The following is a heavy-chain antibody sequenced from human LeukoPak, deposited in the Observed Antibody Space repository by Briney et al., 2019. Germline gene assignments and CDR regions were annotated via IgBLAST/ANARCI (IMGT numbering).Heavy chain of an antibody. J-gene: IGHJ4*02. CDR2: ISYDGSNK. Sequence: GGSLRLSCAASGFTFSSYAMHWVRQAPGKGLEWVAVISYDGSNKYYADSVKGRFTISRDNSKNTLYLQMNSLRAEDTAMYYCARVGIVVVTQYYFDYWGQGTLVTVSS. CDR1: GFTFSSYA. V-gene: IGHV3-30-3*01. CDR3: ARVGIVVVTQYYFDY. D-gene: IGHD3-22*01.